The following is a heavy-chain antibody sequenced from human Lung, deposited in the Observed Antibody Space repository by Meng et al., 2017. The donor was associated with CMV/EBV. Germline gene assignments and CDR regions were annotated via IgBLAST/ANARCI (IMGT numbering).Heavy chain of an antibody. V-gene: IGHV3-21*01. J-gene: IGHJ4*02. D-gene: IGHD1-26*01. CDR3: ARDRARKGLGFIVGASKDVDS. CDR1: GYTFSAYT. CDR2: ISSSSASI. Sequence: GGSLRLXCAASGYTFSAYTLHWVRQAPGKGLEWVSSISSSSASIYYADSVKGRFTISRDNARNSLFMQMNSLRAEDTAVYYCARDRARKGLGFIVGASKDVDSWGQGTLVTVSS.